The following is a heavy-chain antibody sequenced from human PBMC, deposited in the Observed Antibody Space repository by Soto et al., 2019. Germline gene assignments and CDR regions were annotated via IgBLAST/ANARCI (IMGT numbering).Heavy chain of an antibody. CDR2: IYYSGDT. CDR3: ARVDSSSWFDY. J-gene: IGHJ4*02. CDR1: GGSISDGAYY. D-gene: IGHD6-13*01. V-gene: IGHV4-31*03. Sequence: QVQLQESGPGLVKPSQTLSLTCSVSGGSISDGAYYWSWIRQHPRKGLEWIGDIYYSGDTQYNPSLKSRVTISLDMSRNQFSLKLSSVTAADTAVYYCARVDSSSWFDYWGQGTLVTVSS.